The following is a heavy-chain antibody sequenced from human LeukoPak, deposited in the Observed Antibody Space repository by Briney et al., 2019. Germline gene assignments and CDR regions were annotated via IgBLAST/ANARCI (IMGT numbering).Heavy chain of an antibody. CDR1: GFTFSNYG. CDR2: ITDSGDSA. D-gene: IGHD5-18*01. J-gene: IGHJ4*02. V-gene: IGHV3-23*01. Sequence: GGSLRLSCVGSGFTFSNYGMSWVRQGPGKGLEWVSHITDSGDSAFYADSVKGRFTISRDNAKNSLYLQMNSLRAEDTAVYYCARAPRGYSYGSDYWGQGTLVTVSS. CDR3: ARAPRGYSYGSDY.